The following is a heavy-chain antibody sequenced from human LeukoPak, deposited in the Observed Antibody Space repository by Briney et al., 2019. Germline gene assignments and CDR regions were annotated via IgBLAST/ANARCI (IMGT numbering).Heavy chain of an antibody. D-gene: IGHD6-6*01. CDR2: ISSSGGST. CDR1: GFTFSGYA. CDR3: AKGGSGSSSGRYFDY. V-gene: IGHV3-23*01. Sequence: GGSLRLSCAASGFTFSGYAMSWVRQAPGKGLEWVSAISSSGGSTYYADSVKGRFTISRDNSKNTLYLQMNSLRAEDTAVYYCAKGGSGSSSGRYFDYWGQGTLVTVSS. J-gene: IGHJ4*02.